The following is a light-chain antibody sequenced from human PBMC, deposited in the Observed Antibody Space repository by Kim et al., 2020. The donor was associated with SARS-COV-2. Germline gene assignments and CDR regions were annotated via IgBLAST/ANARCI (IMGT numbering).Light chain of an antibody. Sequence: RVTISCPGSSSNIGASYDVHWYQQPPGTAPKLLIHGNTNRPSGVPDRFSGSKSGTSASLAITGLQAEDEADYYCQSYDSSLSASVFGGGTQLTVL. J-gene: IGLJ3*02. CDR1: SSNIGASYD. CDR3: QSYDSSLSASV. CDR2: GNT. V-gene: IGLV1-40*01.